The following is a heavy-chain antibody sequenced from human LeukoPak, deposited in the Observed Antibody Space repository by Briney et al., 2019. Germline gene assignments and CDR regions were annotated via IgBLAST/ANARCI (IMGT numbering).Heavy chain of an antibody. V-gene: IGHV1-18*01. CDR1: GYTFTNYA. Sequence: GASVKVSCKTSGYTFTNYAMNWVRQAPGQGLEWMGWISAYNGNTNYAQKLQGRVTMTTDTSTSTAYMELRSLRSDDTAVYYCAGGGSYRHWGQGTLVTVSS. CDR3: AGGGSYRH. D-gene: IGHD3-16*02. J-gene: IGHJ4*02. CDR2: ISAYNGNT.